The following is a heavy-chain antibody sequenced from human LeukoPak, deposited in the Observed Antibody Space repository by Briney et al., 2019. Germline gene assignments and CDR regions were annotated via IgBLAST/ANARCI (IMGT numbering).Heavy chain of an antibody. D-gene: IGHD2-15*01. CDR3: ARSIKGSWDIVWSTLGFDP. Sequence: SETLSLTCAVSGGSISSSNWWSWVRQPPGKGLEWIGEIYHSGSTNYNPSLKSRVTISVDKSKNQFSLKLSSVTAADTAVYYCARSIKGSWDIVWSTLGFDPWGQGTLVTVSS. V-gene: IGHV4-4*02. J-gene: IGHJ5*02. CDR1: GGSISSSNW. CDR2: IYHSGST.